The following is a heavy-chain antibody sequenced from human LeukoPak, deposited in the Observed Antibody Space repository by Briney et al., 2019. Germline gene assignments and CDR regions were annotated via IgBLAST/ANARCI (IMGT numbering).Heavy chain of an antibody. CDR2: IWYDGSNK. CDR1: GFTFSSHG. CDR3: AKDRVAVAGKGKNYFDY. D-gene: IGHD6-19*01. V-gene: IGHV3-33*06. Sequence: PGRSLRLSCAASGFTFSSHGMHWLRQAPGKGLEWVAVIWYDGSNKYYADSVKGRFTISRDNSKNTLYLQMNSLRAEDTAVYYCAKDRVAVAGKGKNYFDYWGQGTLVTVSS. J-gene: IGHJ4*02.